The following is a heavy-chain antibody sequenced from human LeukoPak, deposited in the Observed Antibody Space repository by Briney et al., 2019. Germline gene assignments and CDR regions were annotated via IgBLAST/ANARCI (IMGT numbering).Heavy chain of an antibody. Sequence: GGSLRLSCAASGFTVSSNYMSWVRQAPGKGLEWVSVIYSGGSTYYADSVKGRFTISRHNSKNTLYLQMNSLRAQGTAVYYCARDYYDSSGYYYLDYWGQGTLVTVSS. V-gene: IGHV3-53*04. CDR1: GFTVSSNY. J-gene: IGHJ4*02. CDR3: ARDYYDSSGYYYLDY. CDR2: IYSGGST. D-gene: IGHD3-22*01.